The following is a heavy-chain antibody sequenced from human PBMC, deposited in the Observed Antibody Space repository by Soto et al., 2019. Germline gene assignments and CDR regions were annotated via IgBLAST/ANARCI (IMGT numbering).Heavy chain of an antibody. D-gene: IGHD5-18*01. J-gene: IGHJ6*02. V-gene: IGHV4-4*07. CDR3: ARDGYSYGKEIYYYYGMDV. CDR1: AGSISSYY. CDR2: IYTSGST. Sequence: SETLSLTCTVSAGSISSYYWSWIRQPAGKGLEWIGRIYTSGSTNYNPSLKSRVTMSVDTSKNQFSLKLSSVTAADTAVYYCARDGYSYGKEIYYYYGMDVWGQGTTVTVSS.